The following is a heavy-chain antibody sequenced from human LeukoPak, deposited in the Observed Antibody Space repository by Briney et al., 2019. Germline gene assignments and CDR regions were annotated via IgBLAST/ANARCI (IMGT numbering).Heavy chain of an antibody. Sequence: GGSLRLSCAASGFTFSDAWMSWVRQAPGKGLEWVGRIKSISEGRTADHAAPVKGRFTISRDDSKNTLYLQMNSLKTEDTAVYYCTAMQSSVYEHLFDYWGQGTLVTVSS. CDR1: GFTFSDAW. CDR3: TAMQSSVYEHLFDY. J-gene: IGHJ4*02. V-gene: IGHV3-15*01. CDR2: IKSISEGRTA. D-gene: IGHD6-19*01.